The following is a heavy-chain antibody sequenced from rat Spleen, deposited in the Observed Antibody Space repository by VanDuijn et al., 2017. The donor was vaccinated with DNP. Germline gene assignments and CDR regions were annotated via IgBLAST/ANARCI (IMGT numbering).Heavy chain of an antibody. CDR1: GFTFSDYY. J-gene: IGHJ2*01. D-gene: IGHD3-8*01. CDR2: TSYDGSST. V-gene: IGHV5-29*01. CDR3: TSNPHIRTAAPFDY. Sequence: EVQLVESDGGLVQPGRSLKLSCAASGFTFSDYYMAWVRQAPTKGLEWVATTSYDGSSTYYRDSVKGRFTISRDNTKTTLYLQVNSLRSEDTATYYCTSNPHIRTAAPFDYWGQGVMVTVAS.